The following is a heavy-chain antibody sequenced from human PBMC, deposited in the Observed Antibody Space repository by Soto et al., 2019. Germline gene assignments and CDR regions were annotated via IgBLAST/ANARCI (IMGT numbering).Heavy chain of an antibody. CDR2: IYWDDDK. CDR1: GFSLSTSGVG. D-gene: IGHD1-26*01. Sequence: QITLKESGPTLVKPTQTLTLTCTFSGFSLSTSGVGVGWIRQPPGKALEWLALIYWDDDKRYSPSLKSRLTSAKDTSKNLVVLTMTNMDPVDTASYYCAHRGGSYAFDYWGQGTLVTVSS. V-gene: IGHV2-5*02. CDR3: AHRGGSYAFDY. J-gene: IGHJ4*02.